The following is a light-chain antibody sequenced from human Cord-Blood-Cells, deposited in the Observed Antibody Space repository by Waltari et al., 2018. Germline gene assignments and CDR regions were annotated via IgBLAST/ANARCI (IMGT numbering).Light chain of an antibody. Sequence: QAVLTQLASLSASPGASASLTCTLSSGINVGTYRIYWYQQKPWSPPQYLLRYKSDSDKQQGSGVPSRFSGSKDASANAGILLISGLQSEDEADYYCMIWHSSAWVFGGGTKLTVL. CDR2: YKSDSDK. J-gene: IGLJ3*02. V-gene: IGLV5-45*01. CDR1: SGINVGTYR. CDR3: MIWHSSAWV.